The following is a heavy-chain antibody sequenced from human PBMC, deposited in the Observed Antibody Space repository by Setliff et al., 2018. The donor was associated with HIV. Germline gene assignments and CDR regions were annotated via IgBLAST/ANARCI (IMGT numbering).Heavy chain of an antibody. Sequence: ASVKVSCKASGYTFTSYDINWVRQATGQGLEWMGWMNPNSGNTGYAQKFQGRVTITRNTSISTAYMELSSLTSDDTAIYYCARGRLSWSPDFWGQGTLVTVSS. V-gene: IGHV1-8*03. J-gene: IGHJ4*02. CDR2: MNPNSGNT. CDR1: GYTFTSYD. CDR3: ARGRLSWSPDF.